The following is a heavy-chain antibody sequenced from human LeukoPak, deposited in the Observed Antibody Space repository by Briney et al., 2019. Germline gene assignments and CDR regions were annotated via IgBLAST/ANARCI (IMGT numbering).Heavy chain of an antibody. CDR1: GGSISSYY. D-gene: IGHD5-12*01. J-gene: IGHJ6*02. V-gene: IGHV4-59*01. CDR2: IYYSGST. CDR3: ARGRGNSGYDPAHNYYYGMDV. Sequence: SETLSLTCTVSGGSISSYYWNWIRQPPGKGLEWIGYIYYSGSTNFNPSLKSRVTIPVDTSKNQFSLKVSSVTAADTAVYYCARGRGNSGYDPAHNYYYGMDVWGQGTTVTVSS.